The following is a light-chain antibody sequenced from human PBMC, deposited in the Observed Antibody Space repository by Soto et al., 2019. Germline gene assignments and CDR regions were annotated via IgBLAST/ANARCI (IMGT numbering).Light chain of an antibody. J-gene: IGLJ2*01. CDR2: RNN. CDR1: SSNIGSNY. V-gene: IGLV1-47*01. Sequence: QSVLTQPPSASGTPGQRVTISCSGSSSNIGSNYVYWYQQLPGTAPKVPIYRNNQRPSGVPDRFSGSKSGTSASLAISGLRYEDEDDYYCAAWDDSLSGRVFGGGTKLTVL. CDR3: AAWDDSLSGRV.